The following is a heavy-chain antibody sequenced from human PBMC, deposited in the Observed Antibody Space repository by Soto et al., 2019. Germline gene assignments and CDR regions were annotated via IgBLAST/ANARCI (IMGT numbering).Heavy chain of an antibody. J-gene: IGHJ4*02. CDR1: GGSISSGGYY. Sequence: SETLSLTCTVSGGSISSGGYYWSWIRQHPGKGLEWIGYIYYSGSTYYNPSLKSRVTISVDTSKNQFSLKLSSVTAADTAVYYCARELILTGYYMAGLFDYWGQGTLVTVSS. CDR2: IYYSGST. V-gene: IGHV4-31*03. CDR3: ARELILTGYYMAGLFDY. D-gene: IGHD3-9*01.